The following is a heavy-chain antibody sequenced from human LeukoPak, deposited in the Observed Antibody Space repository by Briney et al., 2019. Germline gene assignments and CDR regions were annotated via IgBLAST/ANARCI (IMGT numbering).Heavy chain of an antibody. V-gene: IGHV1-24*01. CDR3: ATGCKGPMDYYDSSGDPKVTYNWFDP. J-gene: IGHJ5*02. CDR1: GYTLTELS. Sequence: GASVKVSCKVSGYTLTELSMHWVRQAPGKGLEWMGGFDPEDGETIYAQKFQGRVTMTEDTSTDTAYMELSSLRSEDTAVYYCATGCKGPMDYYDSSGDPKVTYNWFDPWGQGTLVTVSS. D-gene: IGHD3-22*01. CDR2: FDPEDGET.